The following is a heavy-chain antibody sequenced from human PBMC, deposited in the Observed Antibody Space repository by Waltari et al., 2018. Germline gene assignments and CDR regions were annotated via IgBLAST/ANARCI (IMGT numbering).Heavy chain of an antibody. J-gene: IGHJ4*02. D-gene: IGHD3-22*01. Sequence: LVQSGAEVKKPGASVKVSCKASGYTFTGHAILWVRQAPGQGLEWMGRINPKNGDPHYAQNSQGRVALTTDTSTNTAFMELQRLRSDDTAVYYCLRDSSGSHFDYWGQGTLVTVSS. V-gene: IGHV1-2*06. CDR2: INPKNGDP. CDR1: GYTFTGHA. CDR3: LRDSSGSHFDY.